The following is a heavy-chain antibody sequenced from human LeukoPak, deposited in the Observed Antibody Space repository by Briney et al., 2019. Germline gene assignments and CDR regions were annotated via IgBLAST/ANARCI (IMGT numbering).Heavy chain of an antibody. J-gene: IGHJ3*02. CDR2: INPSGGST. Sequence: ASVKVSCKASGYTFTSYYMHWVRQAPGQGLEWMGIINPSGGSTSYAQKFQGRVTMTRDMSTSTDYMELSSLRSEDTAVYYCASSLRGDAFDIWGQGTMVTVSS. V-gene: IGHV1-46*01. D-gene: IGHD3-10*01. CDR1: GYTFTSYY. CDR3: ASSLRGDAFDI.